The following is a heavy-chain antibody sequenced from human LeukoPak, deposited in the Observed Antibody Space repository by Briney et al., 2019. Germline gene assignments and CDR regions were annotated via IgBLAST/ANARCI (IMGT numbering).Heavy chain of an antibody. CDR1: GFTFSDYY. D-gene: IGHD2-2*01. V-gene: IGHV3-11*01. CDR2: ISSSGSTI. CDR3: AKDTKFWRIVVVPAASDY. J-gene: IGHJ4*02. Sequence: GGSLRLSCAASGFTFSDYYMSWIRQAPGKGLEWVSYISSSGSTIYYADSVKGRFTISRDNAKNTLYLQMNSLRAEDTAVYYCAKDTKFWRIVVVPAASDYWGQGTLVTVSS.